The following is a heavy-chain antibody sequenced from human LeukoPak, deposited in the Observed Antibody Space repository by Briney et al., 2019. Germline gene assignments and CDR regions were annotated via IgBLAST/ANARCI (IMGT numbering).Heavy chain of an antibody. CDR2: IYYSGST. CDR3: ARDKRPPGAYYYGMDV. Sequence: SETLSLTCTVSGDSISSYYWSWIRQPPGKGLGWIGYIYYSGSTNYNPSLKSRVTISVDTSKNQFSLKLSSVTAADTAVYYCARDKRPPGAYYYGMDVWGQGTTVTVSS. D-gene: IGHD3-10*01. J-gene: IGHJ6*02. V-gene: IGHV4-59*01. CDR1: GDSISSYY.